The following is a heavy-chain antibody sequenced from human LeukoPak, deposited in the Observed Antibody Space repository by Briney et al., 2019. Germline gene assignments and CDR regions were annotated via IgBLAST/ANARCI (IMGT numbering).Heavy chain of an antibody. J-gene: IGHJ4*02. Sequence: SETLSLTCTVSGGSISSYYWSWIRQPPGKGLEWIGYIYYSGSTNYNPSLKSRVTTSVDTSKNQFSLKLSSVTAADTAVYYCARFRGDYGDYGGDYWGQGTLVTVSS. CDR2: IYYSGST. D-gene: IGHD4-17*01. CDR1: GGSISSYY. CDR3: ARFRGDYGDYGGDY. V-gene: IGHV4-59*01.